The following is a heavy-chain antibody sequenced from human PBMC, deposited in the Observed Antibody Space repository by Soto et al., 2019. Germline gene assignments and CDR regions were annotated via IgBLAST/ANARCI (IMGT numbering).Heavy chain of an antibody. J-gene: IGHJ6*02. CDR3: ARYKSNYYYGMDV. Sequence: PSETLSLTCTVSGGSISSYYWSWIRQPPGKGLEWIGYIYYSGITNYNPSLKSRVTISVDTSKNQFSLKLSSVTAADTAVYYCARYKSNYYYGMDVWGQGTTATVS. D-gene: IGHD1-20*01. CDR1: GGSISSYY. V-gene: IGHV4-59*01. CDR2: IYYSGIT.